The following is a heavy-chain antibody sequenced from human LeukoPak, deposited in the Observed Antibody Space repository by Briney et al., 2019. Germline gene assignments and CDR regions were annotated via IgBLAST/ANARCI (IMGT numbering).Heavy chain of an antibody. CDR3: AKGLVVTAIPGPRYFDL. Sequence: GGSLRLSCAASGFTFDDYAMHWVRQAPGKGLEWVSGISWNSGSIGYADSVKGRFTISRDNAKNSLYLQMNSLRAEDTALYYCAKGLVVTAIPGPRYFDLWGRGTLVTVSS. CDR2: ISWNSGSI. V-gene: IGHV3-9*01. CDR1: GFTFDDYA. J-gene: IGHJ2*01. D-gene: IGHD2-21*02.